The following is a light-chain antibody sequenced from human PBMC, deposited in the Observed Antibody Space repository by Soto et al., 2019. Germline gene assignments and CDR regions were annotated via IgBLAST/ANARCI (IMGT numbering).Light chain of an antibody. CDR2: DVS. CDR1: SSDVGGYNY. V-gene: IGLV2-14*01. CDR3: SSYTSSSTLVV. J-gene: IGLJ2*01. Sequence: VLTNRACVNVPDLGALTITCTGTSSDVGGYNYVSWYQQHPGKAPKLMIYDVSNRPSGVSNRFSGSKSGNTASLTISGLQAEDEADYYCSSYTSSSTLVVFGGGTQLTXL.